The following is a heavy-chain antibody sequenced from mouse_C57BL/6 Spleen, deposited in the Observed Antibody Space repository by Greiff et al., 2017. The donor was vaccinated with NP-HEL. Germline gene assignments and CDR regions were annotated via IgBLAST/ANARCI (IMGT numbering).Heavy chain of an antibody. D-gene: IGHD1-1*01. V-gene: IGHV1-64*01. Sequence: QVQLQQPGAELVKPGASVKLSCKASGYTFTSYWMHWVKQRPGQGLEWIGMIHPNSGSTNYNEKFKSKATLTVDKSSSTAYMQLSSLTSEDSAVYYCAGYGSSPEWFAYWGQGTLVTVSA. CDR3: AGYGSSPEWFAY. CDR1: GYTFTSYW. CDR2: IHPNSGST. J-gene: IGHJ3*01.